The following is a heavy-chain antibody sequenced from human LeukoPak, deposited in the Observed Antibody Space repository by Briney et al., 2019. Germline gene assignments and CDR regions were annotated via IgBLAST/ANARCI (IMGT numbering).Heavy chain of an antibody. D-gene: IGHD2-21*01. CDR1: GFSVSGIY. J-gene: IGHJ4*02. Sequence: GGSLRLSCTASGFSVSGIYMSWVRQAPGKGLEWVSMIYSGGNTYYDDSVKGRFTLSRDNSMNTLYLQMNSLRAEDTAMYYCARGLQAGNYFASWGQGTLVTVSS. CDR2: IYSGGNT. V-gene: IGHV3-53*01. CDR3: ARGLQAGNYFAS.